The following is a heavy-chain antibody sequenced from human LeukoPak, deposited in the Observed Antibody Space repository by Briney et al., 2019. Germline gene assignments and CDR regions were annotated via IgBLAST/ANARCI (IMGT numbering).Heavy chain of an antibody. V-gene: IGHV4-59*01. CDR3: ARARSSGWPGY. CDR2: IYYSGST. D-gene: IGHD6-19*01. Sequence: KPSETLSLTCTVSGGSISSYYWSWIRQPPGKGLEWIGYIYYSGSTNYNPSLKSRVTISVDTSKNQFSLKLSSVTAADTAVYYCARARSSGWPGYWGQGTLVTVSS. J-gene: IGHJ4*02. CDR1: GGSISSYY.